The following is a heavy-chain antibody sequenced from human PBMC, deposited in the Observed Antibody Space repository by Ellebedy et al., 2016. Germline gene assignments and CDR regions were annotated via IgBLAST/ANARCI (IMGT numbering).Heavy chain of an antibody. CDR1: GFTFSSYA. CDR3: AKTRHAFDI. Sequence: GESLKISXAASGFTFSSYAMSWVRQAPGKGLEWVSAISGSGGSTYYADSVKGRFTISRDNSKNTLYLQMNSLRAEDTAVYYCAKTRHAFDIWGQGTMVTVSS. CDR2: ISGSGGST. J-gene: IGHJ3*02. V-gene: IGHV3-23*01.